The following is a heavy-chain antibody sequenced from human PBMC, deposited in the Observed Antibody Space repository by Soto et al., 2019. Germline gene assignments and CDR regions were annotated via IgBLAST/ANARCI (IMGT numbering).Heavy chain of an antibody. CDR1: GYTFTSYD. CDR3: ARDLAAVGTFYYYAMDV. D-gene: IGHD6-13*01. V-gene: IGHV1-8*01. CDR2: MNPNSGNT. Sequence: QVQLVQSGAEVKKPGASVKVSCKASGYTFTSYDINWVRQASGQGLEWMGWMNPNSGNTGYAQKFQGRFTMTRNTSISTAYMELSSLRSEDTAVYYCARDLAAVGTFYYYAMDVWGQGTTVTVSS. J-gene: IGHJ6*02.